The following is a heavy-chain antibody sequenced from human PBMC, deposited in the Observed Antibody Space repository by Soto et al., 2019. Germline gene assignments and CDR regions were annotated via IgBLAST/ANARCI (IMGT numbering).Heavy chain of an antibody. Sequence: LRLSCAASGFTFRSFTMNWVRRAPGKGLEWVSTISSNSAYIYYTDALRGRFTISRDNAKNSLHLQMNSLRAEDTAVYYCTRDASRDSSARGWFDPWGPGTLVTVSS. CDR3: TRDASRDSSARGWFDP. CDR1: GFTFRSFT. V-gene: IGHV3-21*01. D-gene: IGHD6-13*01. J-gene: IGHJ5*02. CDR2: ISSNSAYI.